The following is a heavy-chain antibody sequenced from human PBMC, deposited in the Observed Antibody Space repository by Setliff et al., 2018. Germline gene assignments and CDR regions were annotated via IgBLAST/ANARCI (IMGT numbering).Heavy chain of an antibody. Sequence: LSLTCTVSGGSLSADYYWSWIRQPAGKGLEWIGHVHPDGSTNYNPSLYSRLIMSVDTSKNQFSLKLTSVTAADTAVYYCVRALLWSGEGRFDPWGQGTLVTVSS. CDR1: GGSLSADYY. D-gene: IGHD2-8*02. CDR3: VRALLWSGEGRFDP. V-gene: IGHV4-61*09. CDR2: VHPDGST. J-gene: IGHJ5*02.